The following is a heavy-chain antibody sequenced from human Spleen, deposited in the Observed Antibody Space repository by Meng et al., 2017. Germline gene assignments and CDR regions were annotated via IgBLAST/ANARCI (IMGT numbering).Heavy chain of an antibody. V-gene: IGHV4-34*01. CDR3: ARGPTTMAHDFDY. D-gene: IGHD4-11*01. CDR1: GGSFSDYY. CDR2: INHSGSN. Sequence: QVPLQQSGAGLLKPSETLSLTCVVSGGSFSDYYWSWIRQHPGKGLEWIGEINHSGSNNYNPSLESRATISVDTSQNNLYLKLSSVTAADSAVYYCARGPTTMAHDFDYWGQGTLVTVSS. J-gene: IGHJ4*02.